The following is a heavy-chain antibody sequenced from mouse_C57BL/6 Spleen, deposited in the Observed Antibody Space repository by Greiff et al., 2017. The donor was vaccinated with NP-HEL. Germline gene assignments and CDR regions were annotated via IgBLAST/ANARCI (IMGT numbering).Heavy chain of an antibody. CDR1: GYSITSGYY. CDR3: ARADYYGSKAWFAY. J-gene: IGHJ3*01. V-gene: IGHV3-6*01. Sequence: DVQLQESGPGLVKPSQSLSLTCSVTGYSITSGYYWNWIRQFPGNKLEWMGYISYDGSNNYNPSLKNRISITRDTSKNQFFLKLNSVTTEDTATYYCARADYYGSKAWFAYWGQGTLVTVSA. CDR2: ISYDGSN. D-gene: IGHD1-1*01.